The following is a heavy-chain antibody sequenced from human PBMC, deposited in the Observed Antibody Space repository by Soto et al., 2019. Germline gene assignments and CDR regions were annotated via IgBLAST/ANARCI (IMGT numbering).Heavy chain of an antibody. J-gene: IGHJ4*02. CDR3: ARRGGFLRGGFDY. CDR1: GGSFSGYI. D-gene: IGHD2-15*01. CDR2: IYYSGST. V-gene: IGHV4-59*08. Sequence: SETLSLTCDVYGGSFSGYIWTWIRQTPGKGLECIGYIYYSGSTTYNPSLKSRITISVDTSKNQFSLTLSSVTAADTAVYYCARRGGFLRGGFDYWGQGTRVTVSS.